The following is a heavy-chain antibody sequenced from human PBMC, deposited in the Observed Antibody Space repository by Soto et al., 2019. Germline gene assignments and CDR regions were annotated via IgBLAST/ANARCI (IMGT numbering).Heavy chain of an antibody. CDR2: IYYSGST. CDR3: AREKAAAGHFDY. V-gene: IGHV4-30-4*01. D-gene: IGHD6-13*01. Sequence: SETLSLTCTVSGGSISSGDYYWSWIRQPPGKGLEWIGYIYYSGSTYYNPSLKSRVTISVDTSKNQFSLKLSSVTAADTAVYYCAREKAAAGHFDYWGQGTLVTVSS. CDR1: GGSISSGDYY. J-gene: IGHJ4*02.